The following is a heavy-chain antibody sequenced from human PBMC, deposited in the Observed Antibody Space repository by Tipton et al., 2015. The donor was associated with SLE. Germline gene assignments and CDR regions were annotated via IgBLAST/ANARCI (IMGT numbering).Heavy chain of an antibody. D-gene: IGHD3-22*01. Sequence: LRLSCAVYGGSFSGYYWSWIRQPPGKGLEWIGEINHSGSTNYNPSLKSRVTISVDTSKNQFSLKLSSVTAADTAVYYCARDSSGYSIFFDYWGQGTLVTVSS. CDR2: INHSGST. V-gene: IGHV4-34*01. J-gene: IGHJ4*02. CDR1: GGSFSGYY. CDR3: ARDSSGYSIFFDY.